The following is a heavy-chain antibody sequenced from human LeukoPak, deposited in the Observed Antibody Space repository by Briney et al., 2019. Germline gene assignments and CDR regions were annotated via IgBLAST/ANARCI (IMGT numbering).Heavy chain of an antibody. J-gene: IGHJ4*02. D-gene: IGHD6-13*01. V-gene: IGHV3-7*01. CDR3: ARGLGDSSSWYLGEDY. CDR2: IKQDGSEK. CDR1: GFTFSSYW. Sequence: PGGSLRLSCAASGFTFSSYWMSWVRQAPGKGLEWVANIKQDGSEKYYVDSVKGRFTISGDNAKNSLYLQMNSLRAEDTAVYYCARGLGDSSSWYLGEDYWGQGTLVTVSS.